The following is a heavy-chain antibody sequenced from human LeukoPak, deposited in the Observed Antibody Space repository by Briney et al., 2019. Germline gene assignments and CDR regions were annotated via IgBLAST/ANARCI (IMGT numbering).Heavy chain of an antibody. CDR3: AGYQDDSSGYYYGGHAFDI. D-gene: IGHD3-22*01. CDR2: IYPGDSDT. J-gene: IGHJ3*02. V-gene: IGHV5-51*01. Sequence: GASLQISCKGSGYSFTSYWIGWVRPMPGKGLEWMGIIYPGDSDTRYSPSFQGQVTISADKSISTAYLQWSSLKASDTAMYYCAGYQDDSSGYYYGGHAFDIWGQGTMVTVSS. CDR1: GYSFTSYW.